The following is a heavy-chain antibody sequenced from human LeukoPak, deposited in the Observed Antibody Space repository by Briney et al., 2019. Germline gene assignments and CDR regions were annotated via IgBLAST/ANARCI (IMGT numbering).Heavy chain of an antibody. CDR3: ARTLSEYSSSSLGY. CDR1: GGSISSYY. D-gene: IGHD6-6*01. V-gene: IGHV4-59*01. CDR2: TYYSGST. Sequence: SETLSLTCTVSGGSISSYYWSWIRQPPGKGLEWIGYTYYSGSTNYNPSLKSRVTISVDTSKNQFSLKLSSVTAADTAVYYCARTLSEYSSSSLGYWGQGTLVTVSS. J-gene: IGHJ4*02.